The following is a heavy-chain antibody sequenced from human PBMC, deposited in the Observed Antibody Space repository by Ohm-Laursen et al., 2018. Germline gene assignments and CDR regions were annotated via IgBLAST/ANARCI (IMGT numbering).Heavy chain of an antibody. CDR2: ISYDGSNK. Sequence: SLRPSCAASGFTFSSYGMHWVRQAPGKGLEWVAVISYDGSNKYYADSVKGRFTISRDNSKNTLYLQMNSLRAEDTAVYYCAKDRERLFDYWGQGTLVTVSS. V-gene: IGHV3-30*18. J-gene: IGHJ4*02. D-gene: IGHD1-26*01. CDR1: GFTFSSYG. CDR3: AKDRERLFDY.